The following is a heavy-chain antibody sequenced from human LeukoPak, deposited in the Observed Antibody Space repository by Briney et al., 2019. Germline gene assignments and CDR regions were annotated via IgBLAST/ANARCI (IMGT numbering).Heavy chain of an antibody. V-gene: IGHV3-33*01. J-gene: IGHJ4*02. CDR2: IWYNGNNK. CDR1: GFTFSSYG. Sequence: AGGSLRLSCAASGFTFSSYGMHWVRQAPGKGLEWVAVIWYNGNNKYYADSVKGRFTISRDNSKNTLSLQMDSLRAEDTAVYYCARRTDYFDYWGQETLVTVSS. CDR3: ARRTDYFDY.